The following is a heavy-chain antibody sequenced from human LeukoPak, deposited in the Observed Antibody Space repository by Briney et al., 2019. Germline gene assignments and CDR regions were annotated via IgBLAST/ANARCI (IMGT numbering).Heavy chain of an antibody. CDR2: IRSKAYGGTT. D-gene: IGHD1-26*01. CDR1: GFTFGDYA. V-gene: IGHV3-49*04. Sequence: GGSLRLSCTASGFTFGDYAMSWVRQAPGKGLEWVGFIRSKAYGGTTEYAASVKGRFTISRDDSKSIAYLQMNSLKTEDTAVYYCTREGGSYSTAPYDYWGQGTLVTVSS. J-gene: IGHJ4*02. CDR3: TREGGSYSTAPYDY.